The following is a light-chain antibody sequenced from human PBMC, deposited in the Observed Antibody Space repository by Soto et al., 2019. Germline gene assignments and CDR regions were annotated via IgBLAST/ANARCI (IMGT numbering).Light chain of an antibody. CDR1: SSDVGGYNY. CDR3: SSYTSSSTLV. Sequence: QSAPTQPASVSGSPGQSITISCTGTSSDVGGYNYVSWYQHHPGKAPKVMIYEVSNRPSGISNRFSGSKAGNTASLTISGLQAEDEADYYCSSYTSSSTLVFGGGTKLTVL. CDR2: EVS. J-gene: IGLJ2*01. V-gene: IGLV2-14*01.